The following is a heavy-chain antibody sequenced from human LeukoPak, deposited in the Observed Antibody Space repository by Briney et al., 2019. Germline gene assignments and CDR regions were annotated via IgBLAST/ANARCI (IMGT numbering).Heavy chain of an antibody. D-gene: IGHD3-9*01. CDR3: AKDRDYDILTGYYAY. V-gene: IGHV3-23*01. J-gene: IGHJ4*02. CDR1: GFTFSKCG. CDR2: ISGSGGST. Sequence: GGSLRLSCIGSGFTFSKCGMSWVRQAPGKGLEWVSAISGSGGSTYYADSVKGRFTISRDNSKNTLYLQMNSLRAEDTAVYYCAKDRDYDILTGYYAYWGQGTLVTVSS.